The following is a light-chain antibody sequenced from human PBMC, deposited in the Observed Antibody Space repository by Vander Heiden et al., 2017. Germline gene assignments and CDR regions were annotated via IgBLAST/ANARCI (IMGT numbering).Light chain of an antibody. V-gene: IGLV2-14*01. CDR2: EVS. Sequence: QSALTQPASVSWSPGQSFSISCTATVRSVFGYSFVSWYQQHTGKAPRLMIYEVSDRPSGVSKRFSGSKLGNTASLTISGLQPEDEADYYCSSYTTTSALVLFGGGTKVTVL. J-gene: IGLJ2*01. CDR1: VRSVFGYSF. CDR3: SSYTTTSALVL.